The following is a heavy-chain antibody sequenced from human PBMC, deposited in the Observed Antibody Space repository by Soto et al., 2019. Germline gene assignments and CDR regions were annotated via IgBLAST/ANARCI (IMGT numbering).Heavy chain of an antibody. Sequence: LGESLKISCKGSGFSFTVYWINWVRQMPGKGLEWMGRIDPRDSYTKYSPSFQGHVTFSADKSTSTAYLQWSSLKASDTAMYYCTTQGVPLSSDSMGYYGMDVWGQGTTVTVSS. D-gene: IGHD6-13*01. CDR3: TTQGVPLSSDSMGYYGMDV. J-gene: IGHJ6*02. CDR1: GFSFTVYW. CDR2: IDPRDSYT. V-gene: IGHV5-10-1*01.